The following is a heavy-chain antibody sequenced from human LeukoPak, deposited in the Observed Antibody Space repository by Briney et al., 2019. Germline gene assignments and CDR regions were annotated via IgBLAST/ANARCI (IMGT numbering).Heavy chain of an antibody. Sequence: GGSLRLSCAASGFTFSSYAMHWVRQAPGKGLEWVAVISYDGSNKYHADSVKGRFTISRDNSKNTLYLQMNSLRAEDTAVYYCAKGHYYNILTGYSVRRGLDYWGQGTLVTVSS. CDR2: ISYDGSNK. CDR3: AKGHYYNILTGYSVRRGLDY. CDR1: GFTFSSYA. D-gene: IGHD3-9*01. J-gene: IGHJ4*02. V-gene: IGHV3-30*04.